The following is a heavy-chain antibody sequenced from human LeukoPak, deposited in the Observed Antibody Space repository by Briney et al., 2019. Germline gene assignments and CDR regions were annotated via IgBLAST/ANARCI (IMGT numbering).Heavy chain of an antibody. CDR2: IIPIFGTA. D-gene: IGHD3-22*01. CDR3: AREYYYDSSGYGHDAFDI. CDR1: GGTFSSYA. Sequence: VASVTVSCKASGGTFSSYAMSWVRQAPGQGLEWMGGIIPIFGTANYAQKFQGRVTITTDESTSTAYMELSSLRSEDTAVYYCAREYYYDSSGYGHDAFDIWGQGTMVTVSS. J-gene: IGHJ3*02. V-gene: IGHV1-69*05.